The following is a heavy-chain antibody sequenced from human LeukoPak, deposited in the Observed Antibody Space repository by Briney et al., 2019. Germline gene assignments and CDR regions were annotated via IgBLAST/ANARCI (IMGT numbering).Heavy chain of an antibody. Sequence: GGSLRLSCAASGFTFSSYAMHWVRQAPGKGLEYVSAISSNGGSTYYANSVKGRFTISRDNSKNTPYLQMGSLRAEDMAVYYCARPQRAVAWVDAFDIWGQGTMVTVSS. CDR2: ISSNGGST. CDR1: GFTFSSYA. D-gene: IGHD6-19*01. CDR3: ARPQRAVAWVDAFDI. V-gene: IGHV3-64*01. J-gene: IGHJ3*02.